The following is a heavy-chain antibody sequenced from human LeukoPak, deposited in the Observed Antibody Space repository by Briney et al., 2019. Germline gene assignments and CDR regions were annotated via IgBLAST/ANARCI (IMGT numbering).Heavy chain of an antibody. CDR3: ARSGIWFGELSGGGWFDP. CDR1: GYSISSGYY. V-gene: IGHV4-38-2*02. J-gene: IGHJ5*02. D-gene: IGHD3-10*01. CDR2: IYYSGST. Sequence: SETLSLTCTVSGYSISSGYYWGWIRQPPGKGLEWIGSIYYSGSTYYNPSLKSRVTISVDTSKNQFSLKLSSVTAADTAVYYCARSGIWFGELSGGGWFDPWGQGTLVTVSS.